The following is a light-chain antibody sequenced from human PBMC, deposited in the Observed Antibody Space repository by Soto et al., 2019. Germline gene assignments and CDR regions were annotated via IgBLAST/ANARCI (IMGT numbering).Light chain of an antibody. Sequence: QSALTQPASVSGSPGQSITISCTGTRSDVGGYNYVSWYQQHPGKAPKLMIYDVSNRPSGVSNRFSGSKSGNTASLTISGLQAEDEADYYCCSFTSSSPDVFGTGTKLTVL. CDR1: RSDVGGYNY. J-gene: IGLJ1*01. CDR3: CSFTSSSPDV. CDR2: DVS. V-gene: IGLV2-14*01.